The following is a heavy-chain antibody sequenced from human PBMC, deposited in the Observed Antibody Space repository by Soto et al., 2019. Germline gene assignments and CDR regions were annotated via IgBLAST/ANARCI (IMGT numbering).Heavy chain of an antibody. V-gene: IGHV4-59*02. CDR3: ARGRCVCSGGSCYSATDFAE. CDR1: CGAVNVSC. CDR2: IYYSGST. Sequence: LISTDSCGAVNVSCCSWSRRPPRKSLAWIGYIYYSGSTNSNPSLKSRVTISVDTSKNQFSLKLSSVTAADTAVYYCARGRCVCSGGSCYSATDFAERGQGTPVPVSS. J-gene: IGHJ4*02. D-gene: IGHD2-15*01.